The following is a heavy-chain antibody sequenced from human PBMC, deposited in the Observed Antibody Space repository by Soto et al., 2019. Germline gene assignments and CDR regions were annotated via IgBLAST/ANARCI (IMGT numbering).Heavy chain of an antibody. D-gene: IGHD2-2*01. J-gene: IGHJ6*02. CDR3: ARANAIRPYYYNMDV. Sequence: QVQLVQSGAEVKKPGASVKVSCKASGNSFTDYYIHWVRQAPGQGLEWMGWINPNSGGTTYAQKFRAWITMTRDTSINTVYMELSRLTSDDTAVYYCARANAIRPYYYNMDVWGQGTTVTVSS. CDR1: GNSFTDYY. CDR2: INPNSGGT. V-gene: IGHV1-2*04.